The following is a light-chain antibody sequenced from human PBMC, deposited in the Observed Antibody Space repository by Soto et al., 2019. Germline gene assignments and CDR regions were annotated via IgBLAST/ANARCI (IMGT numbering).Light chain of an antibody. CDR1: SSNIGNNY. J-gene: IGLJ1*01. V-gene: IGLV1-51*02. CDR2: ENN. Sequence: QSVLTQPPSVSAAPGQRVTISCSGSSSNIGNNYVSWYQQLPGTAPKLLIYENNKRPSRIPDRFSGSKSCTSATLGITGLQTGDEADYYCGTWDSSLSAYVFGTGTKVTVL. CDR3: GTWDSSLSAYV.